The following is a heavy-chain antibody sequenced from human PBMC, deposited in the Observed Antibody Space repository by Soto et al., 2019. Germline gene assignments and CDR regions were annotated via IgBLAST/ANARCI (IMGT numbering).Heavy chain of an antibody. V-gene: IGHV4-31*03. D-gene: IGHD3-10*01. J-gene: IGHJ6*03. Sequence: SETLSLTCTVSGGSISSGCYYWSWIRQHPGKGLEWIGYIYYSGSTYYNPSLKSRVTISVDTSKNQFSLKLSSVTAADTAVYYRARERGVTMVRGVYYYYYYMDVWGKGTTVTVSS. CDR3: ARERGVTMVRGVYYYYYYMDV. CDR2: IYYSGST. CDR1: GGSISSGCYY.